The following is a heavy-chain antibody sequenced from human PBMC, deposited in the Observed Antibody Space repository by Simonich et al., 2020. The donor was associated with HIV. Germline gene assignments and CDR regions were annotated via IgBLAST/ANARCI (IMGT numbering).Heavy chain of an antibody. V-gene: IGHV4-34*01. CDR1: GGSFSGYS. D-gene: IGHD4-17*01. CDR2: INHSGRT. Sequence: QVQLQQWGAGLLKPSETLSLTCAVYGGSFSGYSWSWSRQPPGKGLGWIGEINHSGRTNDNPSLKSRVTIAVDTSKNQFSMKLSSVTAADTAVYYCARRHPTAVTTPYFDYWGQGTLVTVSS. J-gene: IGHJ4*02. CDR3: ARRHPTAVTTPYFDY.